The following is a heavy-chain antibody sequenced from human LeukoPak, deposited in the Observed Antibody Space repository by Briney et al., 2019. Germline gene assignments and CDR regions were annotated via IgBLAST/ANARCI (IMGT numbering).Heavy chain of an antibody. CDR1: GFTFGDYA. D-gene: IGHD3-9*01. CDR3: TRVKRYFDWQTNYGMDV. J-gene: IGHJ6*02. V-gene: IGHV3-49*03. Sequence: GGSLRLSCTASGFTFGDYAMSWFRQAPGKGLEWVGFIRSKAYGGTTEYAASVKGRFTISRDDSKSIAYLQMNSLKTGDTAVYYCTRVKRYFDWQTNYGMDVWGQGTTVTVSS. CDR2: IRSKAYGGTT.